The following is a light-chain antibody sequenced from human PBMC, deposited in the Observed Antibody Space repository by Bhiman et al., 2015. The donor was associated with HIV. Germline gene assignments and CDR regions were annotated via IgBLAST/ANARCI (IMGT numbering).Light chain of an antibody. CDR1: DIGSKI. CDR2: YSS. V-gene: IGLV3-21*01. Sequence: LTQPPSVSVAPGKTATITCGGNDIGSKIVHWYQKRPGQAPVLVIKYSSDRPSGIPERFSGSNSGNTATLIINRVEAGDEADYYCQVWESSSFFGGGTKLTVL. J-gene: IGLJ2*01. CDR3: QVWESSSF.